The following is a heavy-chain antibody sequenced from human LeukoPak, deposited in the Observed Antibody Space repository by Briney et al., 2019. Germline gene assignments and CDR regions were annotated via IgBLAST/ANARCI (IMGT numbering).Heavy chain of an antibody. V-gene: IGHV3-30*04. CDR1: GFTFSSYA. Sequence: GGSLRLSRAASGFTFSSYAMHWVRQAPGKGLEWVAVISYDGSNKYYADSVKGRFTISRDNSKNTLYLQMNSLRAEDTAVYYCARDADTRYYDILTGYYFDYWGQGTLVTVSS. CDR3: ARDADTRYYDILTGYYFDY. D-gene: IGHD3-9*01. CDR2: ISYDGSNK. J-gene: IGHJ4*02.